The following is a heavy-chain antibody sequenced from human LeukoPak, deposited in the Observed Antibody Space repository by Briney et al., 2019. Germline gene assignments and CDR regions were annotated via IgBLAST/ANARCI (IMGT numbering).Heavy chain of an antibody. D-gene: IGHD2-15*01. Sequence: PSETLSLTCAVYGGSFSGYYWSWIRQPPGKGLEWIGEINHSGSTNYNPSLKSRVTISVDTSKNQFSLKLSSVTAADTAVYYCARGGVIQGRKYCSGGSCYSLGWFDPWGQGTLVTVSS. V-gene: IGHV4-34*01. CDR2: INHSGST. CDR1: GGSFSGYY. J-gene: IGHJ5*02. CDR3: ARGGVIQGRKYCSGGSCYSLGWFDP.